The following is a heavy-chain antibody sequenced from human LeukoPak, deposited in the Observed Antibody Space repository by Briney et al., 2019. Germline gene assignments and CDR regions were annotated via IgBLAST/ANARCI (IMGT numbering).Heavy chain of an antibody. Sequence: ASVKVSCKASGYTFTGYYMHWVRQAPGQGLEWMGWINPNSGGTNYAQKFQGRVTMTRDTSISTAYMELSRLRSDDTAVYYCARGRCSGGSCYPRFDPWGQGTLVTVSS. D-gene: IGHD2-15*01. J-gene: IGHJ5*02. V-gene: IGHV1-2*02. CDR2: INPNSGGT. CDR3: ARGRCSGGSCYPRFDP. CDR1: GYTFTGYY.